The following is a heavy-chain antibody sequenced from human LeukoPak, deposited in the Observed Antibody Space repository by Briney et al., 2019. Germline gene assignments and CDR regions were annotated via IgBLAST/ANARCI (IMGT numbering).Heavy chain of an antibody. D-gene: IGHD6-19*01. Sequence: GGSLRLSCAASGFTFSSYGMHWVRQAPGKGLEWVAFIRYDGSNKYYADSVKGRFTISRDNPKNTLYLQMNSLRAEDTAVYYCAKVVRAVAGFVWGWFDPWGQGTLVTVSS. V-gene: IGHV3-30*02. CDR3: AKVVRAVAGFVWGWFDP. J-gene: IGHJ5*02. CDR2: IRYDGSNK. CDR1: GFTFSSYG.